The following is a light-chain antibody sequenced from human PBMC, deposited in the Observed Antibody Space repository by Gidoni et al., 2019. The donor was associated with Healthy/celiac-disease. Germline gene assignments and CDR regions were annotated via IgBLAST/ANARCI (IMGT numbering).Light chain of an antibody. CDR1: SPNIGSNT. J-gene: IGLJ2*01. V-gene: IGLV1-44*01. CDR2: SNN. Sequence: QSVLTQPPSASGTPGQRVTISCSGSSPNIGSNTVNWYQQPPGTAPKLLIYSNNHRPSGVPDRFSGSKSGTSASLAISGLQSGDEADYYCAAWDDSLNGVVFGGGTKLTVL. CDR3: AAWDDSLNGVV.